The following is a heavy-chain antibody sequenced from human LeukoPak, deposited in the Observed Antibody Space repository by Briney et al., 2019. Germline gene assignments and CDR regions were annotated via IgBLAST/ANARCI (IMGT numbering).Heavy chain of an antibody. J-gene: IGHJ4*02. CDR1: GYSFTSHY. CDR3: ARDSYDSSGNYLDY. D-gene: IGHD3-22*01. Sequence: GASVKVSCKASGYSFTSHYMHWVRQAPGQGLEWMGWISAYNGNTKYAQKLQGRVTMTTDTSTSTSYMELRSLRFDDTAVYYCARDSYDSSGNYLDYWGQGTLVTVSS. V-gene: IGHV1-18*04. CDR2: ISAYNGNT.